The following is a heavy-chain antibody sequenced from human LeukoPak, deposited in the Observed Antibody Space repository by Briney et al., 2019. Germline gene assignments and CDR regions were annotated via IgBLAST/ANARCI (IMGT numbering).Heavy chain of an antibody. D-gene: IGHD6-19*01. V-gene: IGHV1-69*13. J-gene: IGHJ4*02. CDR2: IIPIFGTA. CDR1: GYTFTSYG. CDR3: AREVPVAGHYFDY. Sequence: SVKVSCKPSGYTFTSYGISWVRQAPGQGLEWMGGIIPIFGTANYAQKFQGRVTITADESTSTAYMELSSLRSEDTAVYYCAREVPVAGHYFDYWGQGTLVTVSS.